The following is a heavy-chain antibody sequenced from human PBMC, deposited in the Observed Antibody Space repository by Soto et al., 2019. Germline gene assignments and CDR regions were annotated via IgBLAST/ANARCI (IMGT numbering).Heavy chain of an antibody. CDR3: ARKNNYGDPCDY. J-gene: IGHJ4*02. V-gene: IGHV4-59*01. Sequence: QVQLQESGPGLVKPSETLSLTCSVSGGSIRSNFWSWIRQPPGKGLEWIGYIYYSGSANYNPSLQGRVTMSLDTSKNQFSLKLRSVTAADTAVYYCARKNNYGDPCDYWGQGTLVTVSS. D-gene: IGHD4-17*01. CDR2: IYYSGSA. CDR1: GGSIRSNF.